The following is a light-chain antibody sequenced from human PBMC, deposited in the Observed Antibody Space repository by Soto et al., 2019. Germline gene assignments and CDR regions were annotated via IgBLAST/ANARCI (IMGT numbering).Light chain of an antibody. CDR3: SSYTSSSTYV. V-gene: IGLV2-14*01. CDR1: SSDVGGYNY. J-gene: IGLJ1*01. CDR2: DVS. Sequence: QAVLTQPXSVSGSPGQSITISCTGTSSDVGGYNYVSWYQQHPGKAPKLMIYDVSNRPSGVSNRFSGSKSGNTASLTISGLQAEDEADYYCSSYTSSSTYVFGTGTKVTVL.